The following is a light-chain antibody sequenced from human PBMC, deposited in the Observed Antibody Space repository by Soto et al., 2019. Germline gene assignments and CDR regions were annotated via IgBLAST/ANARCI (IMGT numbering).Light chain of an antibody. J-gene: IGKJ1*01. CDR2: GAS. Sequence: ESVLTQSPGTLSLSPGERATLSCRASQSVSSNYLAWYQQKPGQAPRLIIYGASTRANGIPARFSGSGPGTELTLTISSLQSEDFAVYYCQQYNNWPPWTFGQGTKVDIK. V-gene: IGKV3-15*01. CDR3: QQYNNWPPWT. CDR1: QSVSSN.